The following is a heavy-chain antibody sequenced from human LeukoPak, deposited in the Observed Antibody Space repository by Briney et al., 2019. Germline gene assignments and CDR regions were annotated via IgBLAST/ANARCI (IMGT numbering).Heavy chain of an antibody. Sequence: PGGSLRLSCAASGFTFSTYGMHWVRQAPGKGLEGVAVISYDGSNKYYADSVKGRFTISRDNSKNTLDLQMNSLRAEDTAVYYCAKDEGSRGLNHWGQGTLSPSPQ. D-gene: IGHD2-15*01. J-gene: IGHJ4*02. V-gene: IGHV3-30*18. CDR3: AKDEGSRGLNH. CDR2: ISYDGSNK. CDR1: GFTFSTYG.